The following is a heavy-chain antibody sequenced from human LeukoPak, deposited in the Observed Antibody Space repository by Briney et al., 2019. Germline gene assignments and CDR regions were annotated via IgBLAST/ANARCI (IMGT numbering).Heavy chain of an antibody. D-gene: IGHD6-19*01. CDR1: GFTFSRYS. Sequence: GGSLGLSCAASGFTFSRYSMNWVRQAPGKGLEWVSSISGSSRSIYYADSVKGRFTISRDNAKNSLFLQMNSLRAEDTAVYYCAREGENGWSEAFDYWGQGTLVTVSS. V-gene: IGHV3-21*01. CDR2: ISGSSRSI. J-gene: IGHJ4*02. CDR3: AREGENGWSEAFDY.